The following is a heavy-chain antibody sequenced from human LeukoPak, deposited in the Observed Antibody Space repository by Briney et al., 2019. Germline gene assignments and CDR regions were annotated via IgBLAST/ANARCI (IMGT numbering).Heavy chain of an antibody. CDR3: ARVGRLVAGTVYFDY. CDR2: ISAYNGNT. Sequence: EASVKVSCKASGYTFTSYGISWVRQAPGQGLEWMGWISAYNGNTNYAQKLQGRVTMTTDTSTSTAYMELRSLRSDDTAVYYCARVGRLVAGTVYFDYWGQGTLVTVSS. CDR1: GYTFTSYG. D-gene: IGHD6-19*01. V-gene: IGHV1-18*01. J-gene: IGHJ4*02.